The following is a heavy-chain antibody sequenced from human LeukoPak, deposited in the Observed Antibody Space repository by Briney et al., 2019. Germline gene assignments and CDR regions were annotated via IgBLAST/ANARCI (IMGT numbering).Heavy chain of an antibody. CDR1: GFTFSSYW. CDR2: IKQDGSEK. J-gene: IGHJ4*02. V-gene: IGHV3-7*04. D-gene: IGHD3-16*02. CDR3: ARGQYYDYVWGSYRYTVEGYDY. Sequence: GGSLRLSCAASGFTFSSYWMSWVRQAPGKGLEWVANIKQDGSEKYYVDTVKGRFTISRDNDKNSLYLQMNRLRAEDTAVYYCARGQYYDYVWGSYRYTVEGYDYWGQGTLVTVSS.